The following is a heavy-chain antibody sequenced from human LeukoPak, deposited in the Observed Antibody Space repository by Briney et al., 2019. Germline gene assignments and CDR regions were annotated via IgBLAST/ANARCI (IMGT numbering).Heavy chain of an antibody. D-gene: IGHD2-2*01. CDR1: GGSISSYY. CDR2: INHSGST. V-gene: IGHV4-34*01. Sequence: SETLSLTCTVSGGSISSYYWSWIRQPPGKGLEWIGEINHSGSTNYNPSLKSRVTISVDTSKNQFSLKLSSVTAADTAVYYCAVRVGYQLLSPGLDYWGQGTLVTVSS. CDR3: AVRVGYQLLSPGLDY. J-gene: IGHJ4*02.